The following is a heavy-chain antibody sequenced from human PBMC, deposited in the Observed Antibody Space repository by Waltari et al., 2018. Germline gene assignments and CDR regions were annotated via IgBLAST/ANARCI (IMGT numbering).Heavy chain of an antibody. CDR1: GGTFSSYA. Sequence: QVQLVQSGAEVKKPGSSVKVSCKASGGTFSSYAISWVRQAHGQGLEWMGGIIPICGTANYAHKFQGRVTITADDSTSTADMDLGSLRSEHTAVYYCAREAYSPREDYSGQGTLVTVSS. J-gene: IGHJ4*02. CDR3: AREAYSPREDY. D-gene: IGHD2-21*01. CDR2: IIPICGTA. V-gene: IGHV1-69*13.